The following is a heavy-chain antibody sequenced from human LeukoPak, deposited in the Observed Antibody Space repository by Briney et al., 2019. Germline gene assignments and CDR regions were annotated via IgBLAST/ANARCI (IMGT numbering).Heavy chain of an antibody. D-gene: IGHD1-26*01. Sequence: GSLRLSCAASGFTFSSYGMHWVRQAPGKGLEWVAVISYDGSNKYYADSVKGRFTISRDNSKNTLCLQMNSLRAEDTAVYYCAKGGGSYYYTHLDYWGQGTLVTVSS. CDR2: ISYDGSNK. CDR3: AKGGGSYYYTHLDY. CDR1: GFTFSSYG. V-gene: IGHV3-30*18. J-gene: IGHJ4*02.